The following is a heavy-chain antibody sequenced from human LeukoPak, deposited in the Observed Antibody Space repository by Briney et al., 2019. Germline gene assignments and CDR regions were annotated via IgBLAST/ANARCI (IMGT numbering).Heavy chain of an antibody. J-gene: IGHJ4*02. V-gene: IGHV3-30-3*01. Sequence: PGGSLRLSCAASGFTFSSYAMHWVRQAPGKGLEWVAVISYDGSNKYYADSVKGRFTISRDNSKNTLYLQMNSLRAEDTAVYYCARDGQPLLYYDILTGYYLFDYWGQGTLVTVSS. CDR3: ARDGQPLLYYDILTGYYLFDY. CDR1: GFTFSSYA. D-gene: IGHD3-9*01. CDR2: ISYDGSNK.